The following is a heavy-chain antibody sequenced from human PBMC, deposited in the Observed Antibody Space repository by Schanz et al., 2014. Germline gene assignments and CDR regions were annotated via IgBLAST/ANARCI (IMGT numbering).Heavy chain of an antibody. CDR3: ARGSCTASGCYDAFDL. CDR1: GYTFTGYY. V-gene: IGHV1-2*06. J-gene: IGHJ3*01. D-gene: IGHD2-2*01. CDR2: INPNSGDT. Sequence: QVQLVQSGAEVKKPGASVKVSCKASGYTFTGYYMHWVRQAPGQGLQWMGRINPNSGDTDYAHNFHGRVTMTRDTSISTAYMDLSTLRSEDTAVYYCARGSCTASGCYDAFDLWGQGTLVTVSS.